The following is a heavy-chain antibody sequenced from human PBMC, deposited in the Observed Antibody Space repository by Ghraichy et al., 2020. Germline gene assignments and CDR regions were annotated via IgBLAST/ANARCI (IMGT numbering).Heavy chain of an antibody. J-gene: IGHJ3*02. D-gene: IGHD3-22*01. CDR3: ARESLDDSSGYSPGAFDI. CDR1: GGSISSSNW. CDR2: IYHSGST. V-gene: IGHV4-4*02. Sequence: SETLSLTCAVSGGSISSSNWWSWVRQPPGKGLEWIGEIYHSGSTNYNPSFKSRVTISVDKSKNQFSLKLSSVTAADTAVYYCARESLDDSSGYSPGAFDIWGQGTMVTVSS.